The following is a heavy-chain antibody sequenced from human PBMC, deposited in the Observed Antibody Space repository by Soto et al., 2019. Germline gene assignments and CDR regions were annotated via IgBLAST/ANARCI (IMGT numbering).Heavy chain of an antibody. V-gene: IGHV4-31*03. J-gene: IGHJ5*02. D-gene: IGHD3-3*01. CDR3: ARWWSGSRQGFDP. CDR2: IYYSGST. Sequence: QVQLQESGPGLVKPSQTLSLTRTVSGGSISSGDYYWSWIRQHPGKGLEWIGYIYYSGSTYYNPSLKSRVTISVDTSKNQFSLKLSSVTAADTAVYYCARWWSGSRQGFDPWGQGTLVTVSS. CDR1: GGSISSGDYY.